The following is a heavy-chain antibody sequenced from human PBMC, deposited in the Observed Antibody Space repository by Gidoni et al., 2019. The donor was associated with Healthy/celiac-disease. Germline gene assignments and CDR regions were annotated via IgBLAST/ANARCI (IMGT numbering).Heavy chain of an antibody. CDR3: VRSRGYDFWSDRVSEWFDS. D-gene: IGHD3-3*01. CDR2: ISGSGSTI. Sequence: QVQLVESGGGLVKPGGSLRLSCAASGFMLGDYSMTWIRQAPGKGLEWISYISGSGSTIYYADSVKGRFTISKYNARNSLFLQMNSLRAEYTAMYYCVRSRGYDFWSDRVSEWFDSWGQGTLVTVSS. J-gene: IGHJ5*01. V-gene: IGHV3-11*01. CDR1: GFMLGDYS.